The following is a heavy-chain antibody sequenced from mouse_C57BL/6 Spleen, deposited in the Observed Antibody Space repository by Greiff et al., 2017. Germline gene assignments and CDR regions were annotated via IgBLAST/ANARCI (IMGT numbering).Heavy chain of an antibody. CDR3: ARFYYDYDGFAY. J-gene: IGHJ3*01. V-gene: IGHV5-17*01. D-gene: IGHD2-4*01. Sequence: EVMLVESGGGFVKPGGSLKLSCAASGFTFSDYGMHWVRQAPEKGLEWVAYISSGSSTIYYADTVKGRFTVSRDTAKDTLFLQMTSLRSEDTAMYYCARFYYDYDGFAYWGQVTLVTVSA. CDR1: GFTFSDYG. CDR2: ISSGSSTI.